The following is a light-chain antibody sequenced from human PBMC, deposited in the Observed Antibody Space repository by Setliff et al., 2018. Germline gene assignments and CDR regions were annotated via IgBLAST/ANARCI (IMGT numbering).Light chain of an antibody. CDR3: CSYTSSRTYV. J-gene: IGLJ1*01. Sequence: QSVLTQPPSASGTPGQRVTISCSGSSSNIGSNTVNWYQQLPGTAPKLLIYRNNQRPSGVPDRFSGSKSGNTASLTISGLQTEDEADYYCCSYTSSRTYVFGTGTKAPS. CDR1: SSNIGSNT. V-gene: IGLV1-44*01. CDR2: RNN.